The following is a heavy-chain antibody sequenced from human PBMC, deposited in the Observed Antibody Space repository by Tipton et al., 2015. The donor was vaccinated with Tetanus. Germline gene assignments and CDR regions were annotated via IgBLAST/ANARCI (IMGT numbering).Heavy chain of an antibody. CDR3: ARDLRTDYYDSSGYYYHYYYYGMDV. Sequence: TLSLTCTVSGGSISSGGYYWSWIRQHPGKGLEWIGYIYYSGSTYYNPSLKSRVTISVDTSKNQFSLKLSSVTAADTAVYYCARDLRTDYYDSSGYYYHYYYYGMDVWGQGTTVTVSS. CDR2: IYYSGST. D-gene: IGHD3-22*01. J-gene: IGHJ6*02. V-gene: IGHV4-31*03. CDR1: GGSISSGGYY.